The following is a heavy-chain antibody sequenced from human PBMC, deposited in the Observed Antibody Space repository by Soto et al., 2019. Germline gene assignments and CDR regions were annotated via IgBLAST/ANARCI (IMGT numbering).Heavy chain of an antibody. Sequence: SETLSLTYSVSGCSISIYYWSWIRQPPGEGLDWIGYIYYSGSTNYNPSLKSRVTISVDTSKNQFSLKLSSVTAADTAVYYCARSDGRYWGQGTLVTVS. J-gene: IGHJ4*02. CDR1: GCSISIYY. CDR3: ARSDGRY. V-gene: IGHV4-59*01. CDR2: IYYSGST.